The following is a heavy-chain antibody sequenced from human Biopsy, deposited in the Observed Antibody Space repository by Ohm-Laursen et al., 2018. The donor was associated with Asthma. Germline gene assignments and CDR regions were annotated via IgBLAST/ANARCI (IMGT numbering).Heavy chain of an antibody. Sequence: SLRLSCSASGFSFSNFAIHWVRQAPGKGLEWVAFISMDGNVKNYADSVKGRFTISRDNSKTTVYLQMDSLRAEDTAVYFGAKDKGRNSIDYWGQGTLVTVSS. CDR3: AKDKGRNSIDY. D-gene: IGHD5-18*01. V-gene: IGHV3-30*18. CDR2: ISMDGNVK. J-gene: IGHJ4*02. CDR1: GFSFSNFA.